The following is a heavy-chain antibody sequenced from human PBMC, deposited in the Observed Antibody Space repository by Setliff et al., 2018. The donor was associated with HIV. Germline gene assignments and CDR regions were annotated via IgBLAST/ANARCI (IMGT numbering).Heavy chain of an antibody. CDR1: GYTFTSYD. J-gene: IGHJ3*02. Sequence: GASVKVSCKASGYTFTSYDINWVRQATGQGLEWMGWMNPNSGNTGCAQKFQGRVTMTRNTSISTAYMEPSSLRSEDTAVYYCASLRYYYDSSGYYRHAFDIWGRGTMVTVSS. CDR2: MNPNSGNT. CDR3: ASLRYYYDSSGYYRHAFDI. V-gene: IGHV1-8*02. D-gene: IGHD3-22*01.